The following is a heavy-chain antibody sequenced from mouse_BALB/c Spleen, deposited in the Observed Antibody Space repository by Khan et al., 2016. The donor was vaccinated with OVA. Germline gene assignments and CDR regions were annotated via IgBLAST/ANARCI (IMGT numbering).Heavy chain of an antibody. CDR3: TRWSYWFAY. D-gene: IGHD2-12*01. CDR2: IYPGSGRT. CDR1: GYTFTSYW. V-gene: IGHV1S22*01. J-gene: IGHJ3*01. Sequence: QSGSELVRPGASVKLSCKASGYTFTSYWMHWVKQRPGQGLEWIGDIYPGSGRTNYDEKFKSKATLTVDTSSSTAYMQLSSLTSEDSAVYYCTRWSYWFAYWGQGTLVTVSA.